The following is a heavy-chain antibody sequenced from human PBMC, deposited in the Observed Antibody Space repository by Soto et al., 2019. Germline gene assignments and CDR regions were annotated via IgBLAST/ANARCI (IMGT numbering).Heavy chain of an antibody. CDR2: IYYRGNT. CDR3: ARLEGLATSSYYFDY. CDR1: GDSINSDNYY. D-gene: IGHD6-6*01. Sequence: QLQLQESGPGLVKPSETLSLTCSVSGDSINSDNYYWGWIRQPPGKGLEWIGSIYYRGNTYYNPSRKTRVTISLDKAKRQVSLKLNSVTAADSGVYFCARLEGLATSSYYFDYWVQGTLVTVSS. J-gene: IGHJ4*02. V-gene: IGHV4-39*01.